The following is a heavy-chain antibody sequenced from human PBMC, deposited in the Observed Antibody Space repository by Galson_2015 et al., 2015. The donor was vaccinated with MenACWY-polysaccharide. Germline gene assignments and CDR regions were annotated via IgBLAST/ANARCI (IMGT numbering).Heavy chain of an antibody. D-gene: IGHD4-11*01. Sequence: SLRLSCAVSGFTFGNYWMTWVRQAPGKGLEWVANINEDEREKYHLDSVKGRFTISRDDAKNSLYLQMNSLRAEDTAVYYCARGVYSLDSWGQGTPVTVSA. CDR3: ARGVYSLDS. V-gene: IGHV3-7*01. CDR2: INEDEREK. J-gene: IGHJ4*02. CDR1: GFTFGNYW.